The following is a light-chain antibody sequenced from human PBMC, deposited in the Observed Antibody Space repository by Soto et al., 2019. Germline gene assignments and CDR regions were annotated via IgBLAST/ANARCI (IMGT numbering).Light chain of an antibody. V-gene: IGKV3-20*01. CDR2: DAS. Sequence: EIVLTQSPATLSLSPGERATLSCRASRNVSRYLAWYQQKPGQVPRLLIYDASNRATGVPDRFSGSGSGTDFTLTISRLEPEDFAVYYCQQYGSSGTFGQGTKVDIK. J-gene: IGKJ1*01. CDR3: QQYGSSGT. CDR1: RNVSRY.